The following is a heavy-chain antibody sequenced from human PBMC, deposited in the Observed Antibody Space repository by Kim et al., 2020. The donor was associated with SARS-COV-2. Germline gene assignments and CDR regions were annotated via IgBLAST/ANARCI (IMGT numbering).Heavy chain of an antibody. J-gene: IGHJ5*02. Sequence: GGSLRLSCAASGFTFDDYAMHWVRQAPGKGLEWVSGISWNSGSIGYADSVKGRFTISRDNAKNSLYLQMNSLRAEDTALYYCAKGKGNARWGGEYQNGFDPWGQGTLVTVSS. V-gene: IGHV3-9*01. D-gene: IGHD1-1*01. CDR3: AKGKGNARWGGEYQNGFDP. CDR2: ISWNSGSI. CDR1: GFTFDDYA.